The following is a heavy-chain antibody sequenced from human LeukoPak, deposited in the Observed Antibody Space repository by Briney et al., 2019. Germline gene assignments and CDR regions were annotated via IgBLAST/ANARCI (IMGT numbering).Heavy chain of an antibody. CDR2: IKQDGSEK. J-gene: IGHJ4*02. D-gene: IGHD3-3*01. Sequence: PGGSLRLSCAASGFTFSSYWMSWVRQAPGKGLEWVANIKQDGSEKYYVDSVKGRFTISRDNAKNSLYLQMNSLRAEDTAVCYCARMQRITIFGVVITPFDYWGQGTLVTVSS. V-gene: IGHV3-7*01. CDR3: ARMQRITIFGVVITPFDY. CDR1: GFTFSSYW.